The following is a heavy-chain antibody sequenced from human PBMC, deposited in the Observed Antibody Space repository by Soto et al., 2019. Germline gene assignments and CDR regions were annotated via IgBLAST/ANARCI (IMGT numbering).Heavy chain of an antibody. CDR3: ARRGLVPAAPFDY. Sequence: SETLSLTCTVSGGSISSSSYYWGWIRQPPGKGLEWIGSIYYSGSTYYNPSLKSRVTISVDTSKNQFSLKLSSVTAADTAVYYCARRGLVPAAPFDYWGQGTLVTVSS. D-gene: IGHD2-2*01. CDR2: IYYSGST. J-gene: IGHJ4*02. CDR1: GGSISSSSYY. V-gene: IGHV4-39*01.